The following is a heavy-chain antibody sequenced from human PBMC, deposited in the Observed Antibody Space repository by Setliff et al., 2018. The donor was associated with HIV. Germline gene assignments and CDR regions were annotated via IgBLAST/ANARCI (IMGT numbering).Heavy chain of an antibody. J-gene: IGHJ4*02. CDR3: ARGGEGLAN. CDR1: GYTLTELS. Sequence: ASVKVSCKVSGYTLTELSIHWVRRAPGKGLEWMGLINPSGGRTTYAQNFQGRVTMTRDTSTNTVYMELSSLTSEDTAVYYCARGGEGLANWGQGTLVTVSS. CDR2: INPSGGRT. D-gene: IGHD3-16*01. V-gene: IGHV1-46*03.